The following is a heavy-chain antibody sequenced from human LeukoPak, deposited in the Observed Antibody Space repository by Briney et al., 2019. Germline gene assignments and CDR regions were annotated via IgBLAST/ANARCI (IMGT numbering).Heavy chain of an antibody. D-gene: IGHD4-23*01. CDR2: MNPNSGNT. Sequence: GASVKVSCKASGYTFTSYDINWVRQAPGQGLEWMGWMNPNSGNTGYAQKFQGRVTMTRNTSISTAYMELSSLRSEDTAVYYCARDLLPGLRGNSGFDYWGQGTLVTVSS. J-gene: IGHJ4*02. V-gene: IGHV1-8*01. CDR1: GYTFTSYD. CDR3: ARDLLPGLRGNSGFDY.